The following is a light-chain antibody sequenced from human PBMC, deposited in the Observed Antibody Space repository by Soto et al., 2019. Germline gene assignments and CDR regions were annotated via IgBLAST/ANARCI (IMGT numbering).Light chain of an antibody. J-gene: IGKJ2*01. V-gene: IGKV3-20*01. CDR1: PSVSSSY. CDR3: QQYGSSPYT. CDR2: AAS. Sequence: EIVLTQSPGTLSLSPGERATLSCRASPSVSSSYLAWYQQKPGQAPRLLIYAASSRATGIPDRFSGSGSGTDFTLTISRLEPEDFAVYYCQQYGSSPYTFGQGTKLEIK.